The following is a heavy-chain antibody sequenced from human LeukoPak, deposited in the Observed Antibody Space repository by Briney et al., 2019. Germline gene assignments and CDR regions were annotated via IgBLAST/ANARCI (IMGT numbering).Heavy chain of an antibody. D-gene: IGHD3-16*02. J-gene: IGHJ4*02. CDR1: GFTSSSYA. CDR3: ARDPYRGAPDYLDY. CDR2: ISGSGGSI. V-gene: IGHV3-23*01. Sequence: GGSLRLSCAASGFTSSSYAMSWVRQAPGKGLEWVSAISGSGGSIYYADSVKGRFTISRDNSKDTMSLEMNSLRAEDTAVYYCARDPYRGAPDYLDYWGQGTLVTVSS.